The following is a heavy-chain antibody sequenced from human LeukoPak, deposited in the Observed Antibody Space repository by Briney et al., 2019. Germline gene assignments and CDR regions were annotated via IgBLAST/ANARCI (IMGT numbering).Heavy chain of an antibody. CDR3: ARSSSRYCSGGSCYSGVLGYFDY. D-gene: IGHD2-15*01. J-gene: IGHJ4*02. V-gene: IGHV3-23*01. CDR2: ISGSGGST. Sequence: GGSLRLSCAASGFTFSSYAMNWVRQVPGKGLEWVSAISGSGGSTYYADSVNGRFTISRDNSKNTLYLQMNSLRAEDTAVYYCARSSSRYCSGGSCYSGVLGYFDYWGQGTLVTVSS. CDR1: GFTFSSYA.